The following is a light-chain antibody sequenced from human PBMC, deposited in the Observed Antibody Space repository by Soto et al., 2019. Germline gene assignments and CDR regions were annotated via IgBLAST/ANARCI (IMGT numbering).Light chain of an antibody. V-gene: IGKV3-15*01. CDR1: QSIRSN. CDR2: GAS. CDR3: QQYNDWIIT. Sequence: EIVMTQSPATLSVSPGERATLSCRAGQSIRSNLAWYQQKPGQPPRLLIYGASTRATGIPARFSGSGSGTEFTLTISSLQSEDFAVYYCQQYNDWIITFGQGTRLEIK. J-gene: IGKJ5*01.